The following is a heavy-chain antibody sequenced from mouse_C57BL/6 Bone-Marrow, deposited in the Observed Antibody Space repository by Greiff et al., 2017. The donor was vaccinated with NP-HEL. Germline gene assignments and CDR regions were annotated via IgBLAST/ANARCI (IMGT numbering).Heavy chain of an antibody. CDR1: GFTFSSYA. CDR2: ISDGGSYT. CDR3: ARRQPSFDY. J-gene: IGHJ2*01. Sequence: EVKLVESGGGLVKPGGSLKLSCAASGFTFSSYAMSWVRQTPEKRLEWVATISDGGSYTYYPDNVKGRFTISRDNAKNNLYLQMSHLKSEDTAMYYCARRQPSFDYWGQGTTLTVSS. V-gene: IGHV5-4*03. D-gene: IGHD6-1*01.